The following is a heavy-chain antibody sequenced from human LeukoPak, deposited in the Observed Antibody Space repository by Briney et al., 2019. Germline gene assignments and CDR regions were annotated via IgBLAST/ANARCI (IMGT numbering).Heavy chain of an antibody. J-gene: IGHJ4*02. CDR1: GYTFSSYG. CDR3: ARAKRSTVTTLDY. V-gene: IGHV1-18*01. Sequence: GASVKVSCKASGYTFSSYGITWVRQAHRQGIEWMGWISAYNGNTVYAQRFQGRVSMTTDTSTNTAYMEVRSLTSDDTAIYYCARAKRSTVTTLDYWGQGTLVTVSS. CDR2: ISAYNGNT. D-gene: IGHD4-17*01.